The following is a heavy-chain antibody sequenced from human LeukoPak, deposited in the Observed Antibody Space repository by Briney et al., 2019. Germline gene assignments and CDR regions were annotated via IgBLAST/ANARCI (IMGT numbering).Heavy chain of an antibody. CDR1: GYTFTGYH. V-gene: IGHV1-2*02. CDR2: INPNSGGT. CDR3: ARWKAGMTTVVTLSFDY. J-gene: IGHJ4*02. Sequence: ASVKVSCKASGYTFTGYHMHWVRQAPGQGLEWMGWINPNSGGTNYAQKFQGRVTMTRGTSISTAYMELSRLRSDDTAVYYCARWKAGMTTVVTLSFDYWGQGTLVTVSS. D-gene: IGHD4-23*01.